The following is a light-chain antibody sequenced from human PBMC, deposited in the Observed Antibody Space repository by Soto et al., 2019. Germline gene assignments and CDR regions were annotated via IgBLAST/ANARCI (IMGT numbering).Light chain of an antibody. V-gene: IGKV3-20*01. CDR2: GAS. J-gene: IGKJ5*01. CDR1: QSVSSSY. CDR3: QQYGSSPSIT. Sequence: EIVLTQSPGTLSLSPGERATLSCRASQSVSSSYLAWYQQKPGQAPRLLIYGASSRATGIPDRFSGSGSGTDFTLNSSRLEPEDFAVYYCQQYGSSPSITFGQGTRLEIK.